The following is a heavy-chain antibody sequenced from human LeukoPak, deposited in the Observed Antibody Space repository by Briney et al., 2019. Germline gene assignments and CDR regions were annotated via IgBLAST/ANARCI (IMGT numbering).Heavy chain of an antibody. CDR2: INHSGST. Sequence: KSSETLSLTCAVYGGSFSGYYWSWIRQPPGKGLEWIGEINHSGSTNYNPSLKSRVTISVDTSKNQFSLKLSSVTAADTAVYYCARLVSDFWSGYDGNFDYWGQGTLVTVSS. V-gene: IGHV4-34*01. CDR1: GGSFSGYY. D-gene: IGHD3-3*01. CDR3: ARLVSDFWSGYDGNFDY. J-gene: IGHJ4*02.